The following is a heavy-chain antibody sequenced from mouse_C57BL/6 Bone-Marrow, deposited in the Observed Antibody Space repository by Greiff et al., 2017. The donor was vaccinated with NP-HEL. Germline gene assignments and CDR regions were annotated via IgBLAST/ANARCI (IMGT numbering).Heavy chain of an antibody. V-gene: IGHV10-1*01. D-gene: IGHD2-1*01. CDR2: ISSKSNNYAT. Sequence: EVMLVESGGGLVQPKGSLKLSCAASGFSFNTYAMNWVRQAPGKGLEWVARISSKSNNYATYYAVSVKASFTIARDESERMLYLQKTNLKTEDTAMYYCVVPIYAGNWDCDVWGTGTTVTVSS. CDR1: GFSFNTYA. J-gene: IGHJ1*03. CDR3: VVPIYAGNWDCDV.